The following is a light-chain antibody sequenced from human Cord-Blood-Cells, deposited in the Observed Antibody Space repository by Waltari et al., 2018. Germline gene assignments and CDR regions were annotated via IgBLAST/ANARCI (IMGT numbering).Light chain of an antibody. CDR3: CSYAGSSTYV. Sequence: QSALTQPASESGSPGQSITTHCPGTSSHSGGYNAVPWYQQHPGKAPKLMIYEGSKRPSGVSNRFSGSKSGNTASLTISGLQAEDEADYYCCSYAGSSTYVFGTGTKVTVL. J-gene: IGLJ1*01. CDR2: EGS. V-gene: IGLV2-23*01. CDR1: SSHSGGYNA.